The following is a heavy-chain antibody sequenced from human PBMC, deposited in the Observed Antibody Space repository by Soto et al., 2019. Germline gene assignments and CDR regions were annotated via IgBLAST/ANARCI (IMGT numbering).Heavy chain of an antibody. CDR2: IIPIFGTA. V-gene: IGHV1-69*13. CDR3: ARLGYCSSTSCYSVYYYYGMDV. D-gene: IGHD2-2*01. J-gene: IGHJ6*02. CDR1: GGTFSSYA. Sequence: SVKVSCKASGGTFSSYAISWVRQAPGQGLEWMGGIIPIFGTANYAQKFQGRVTNTADESTSTAYMELSSLRSEDTAVYYCARLGYCSSTSCYSVYYYYGMDVWGQGTTVTVSS.